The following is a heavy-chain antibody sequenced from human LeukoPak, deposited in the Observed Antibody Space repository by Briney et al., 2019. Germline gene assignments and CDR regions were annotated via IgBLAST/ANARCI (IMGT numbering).Heavy chain of an antibody. J-gene: IGHJ4*02. D-gene: IGHD3-10*01. CDR1: GFTFSSYS. CDR3: ARAHRSGRRGWGY. Sequence: VGSLRLSCAASGFTFSSYSMNWVRQAPGKGLEWVSYISSSSSTIYYADSVKGRFTISRDNAKNSLYLQMNSLRAEDTAVYYCARAHRSGRRGWGYWGQGTLVTVSS. V-gene: IGHV3-48*01. CDR2: ISSSSSTI.